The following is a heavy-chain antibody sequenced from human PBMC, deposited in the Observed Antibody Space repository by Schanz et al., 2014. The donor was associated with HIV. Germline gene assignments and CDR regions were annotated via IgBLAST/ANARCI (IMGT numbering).Heavy chain of an antibody. J-gene: IGHJ2*01. D-gene: IGHD3-3*01. CDR2: ISYDGSIT. Sequence: QVQLVESGGGVVQAGRSLRLSCTTSGFILSAYGMHWVRQTPGKGLEWVTFISYDGSITKYEASVNGRFTISRDIPKGFLSLQMSHLRFLLSSFFSSVRDESPRSGSSSFFSFWG. CDR3: VRDESPRSGSSSFFSF. V-gene: IGHV3-33*01. CDR1: GFILSAYG.